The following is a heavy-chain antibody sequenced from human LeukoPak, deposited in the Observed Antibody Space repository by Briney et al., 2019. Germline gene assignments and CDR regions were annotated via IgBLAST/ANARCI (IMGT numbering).Heavy chain of an antibody. CDR1: GFTFGDYA. CDR2: IRSKAYGGTT. Sequence: GGSLRLSCTASGFTFGDYAMSWVRQAPGKVLEWVGFIRSKAYGGTTEYAASVKGRFTISRDDSKSIAYLQMNSLKTEDTAVYYCTSASMAAAGKFDYWGQGTLVTVSS. CDR3: TSASMAAAGKFDY. D-gene: IGHD6-13*01. J-gene: IGHJ4*02. V-gene: IGHV3-49*04.